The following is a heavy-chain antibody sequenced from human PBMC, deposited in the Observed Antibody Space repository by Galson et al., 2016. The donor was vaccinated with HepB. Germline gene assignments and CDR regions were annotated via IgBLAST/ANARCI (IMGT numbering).Heavy chain of an antibody. CDR3: ARDQGQQLPSLLYTYGLDV. J-gene: IGHJ6*02. D-gene: IGHD6-13*01. V-gene: IGHV3-30*04. CDR1: GFSVTSYA. Sequence: SLRLSCAASGFSVTSYALHWVRQAPGKGLEWVALISDDGSDGHYADPVKGRPTISRDSSKNTVYLQLNRLTAEDTAVYFCARDQGQQLPSLLYTYGLDVWGQGTTVSVSS. CDR2: ISDDGSDG.